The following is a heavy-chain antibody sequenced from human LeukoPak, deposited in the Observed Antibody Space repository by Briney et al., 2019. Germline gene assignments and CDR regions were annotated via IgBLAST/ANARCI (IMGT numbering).Heavy chain of an antibody. Sequence: PSETLSLTCTVYGGSFSGYYWSWFRQPPGKGLEWIGEINHSGSTNDNPSLKSRVTISLETSKKQFSLKLSSVTAADTAVYYCARGQFSSGWYRAMGYWGQGTLVTVSS. V-gene: IGHV4-34*01. CDR2: INHSGST. J-gene: IGHJ4*02. CDR1: GGSFSGYY. D-gene: IGHD6-19*01. CDR3: ARGQFSSGWYRAMGY.